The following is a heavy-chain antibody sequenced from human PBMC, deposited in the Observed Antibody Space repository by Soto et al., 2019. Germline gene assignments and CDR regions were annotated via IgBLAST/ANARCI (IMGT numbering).Heavy chain of an antibody. CDR3: TRYGGPTQPHYLDH. Sequence: EASVKVSCKTSGYTFTSYGFSWVRQAPGQGLEWVAWISANSADTNSAEKFQGRVTLTTDTSTSTAYMELRSLTSDDTAVYHCTRYGGPTQPHYLDHWGQGILVTVSS. CDR2: ISANSADT. V-gene: IGHV1-18*01. CDR1: GYTFTSYG. J-gene: IGHJ4*02. D-gene: IGHD4-17*01.